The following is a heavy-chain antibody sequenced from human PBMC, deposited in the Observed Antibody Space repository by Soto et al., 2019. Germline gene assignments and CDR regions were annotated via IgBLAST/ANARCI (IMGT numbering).Heavy chain of an antibody. Sequence: PSETLSLTCAVSGYSIISGYYLVLVRHTPGKGLEWIASIYHSGSTYYNPSLKSRVTISVDTSKNQFSLKLTSVTAADTAVYYCARGAATVTPGWFDPWGQGIMVTVSS. D-gene: IGHD4-17*01. J-gene: IGHJ5*02. CDR3: ARGAATVTPGWFDP. CDR1: GYSIISGYY. V-gene: IGHV4-38-2*01. CDR2: IYHSGST.